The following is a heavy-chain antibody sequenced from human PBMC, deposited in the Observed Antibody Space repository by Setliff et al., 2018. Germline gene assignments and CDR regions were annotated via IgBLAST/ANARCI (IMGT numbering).Heavy chain of an antibody. Sequence: PGGSLRLSCAASGFTFSDAWMNWVRQAPGEGLEWVGRIKSKADGGTADFAAPVKGRFTISRDDSKNTMSLQMNSLKTEDTAVYFCATRLGDFWGQGTLVTVSS. J-gene: IGHJ4*02. CDR1: GFTFSDAW. V-gene: IGHV3-15*01. CDR3: ATRLGDF. CDR2: IKSKADGGTA.